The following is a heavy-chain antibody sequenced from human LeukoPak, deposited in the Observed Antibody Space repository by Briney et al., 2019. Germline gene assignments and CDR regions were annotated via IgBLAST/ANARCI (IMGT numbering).Heavy chain of an antibody. CDR3: ARRGSSVKYYGMDV. J-gene: IGHJ6*02. CDR1: GYTLTTYG. CDR2: ISDYTGYT. D-gene: IGHD2-2*01. V-gene: IGHV1-18*01. Sequence: ASVKVSCKASGYTLTTYGVSWVRQAPGQGLEWMGLISDYTGYTNYAPKLQGRVIMTTDTSTNTAYMELRSLRSDDTAAYYCARRGSSVKYYGMDVWGQGTTVTVSS.